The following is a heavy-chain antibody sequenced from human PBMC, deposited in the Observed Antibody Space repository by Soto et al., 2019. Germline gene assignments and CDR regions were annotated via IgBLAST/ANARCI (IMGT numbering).Heavy chain of an antibody. CDR3: TTYDSSGYYYFDY. Sequence: LRLSCAASGLTFSSYAMSWVRQAPGKGLEWVSAISGSGGSTYYADSVKGRFTISRDNSRNTLYLQMNSLRAEDTAVYYCTTYDSSGYYYFDYWGQGTLVTVSS. D-gene: IGHD3-22*01. CDR1: GLTFSSYA. CDR2: ISGSGGST. J-gene: IGHJ4*02. V-gene: IGHV3-23*01.